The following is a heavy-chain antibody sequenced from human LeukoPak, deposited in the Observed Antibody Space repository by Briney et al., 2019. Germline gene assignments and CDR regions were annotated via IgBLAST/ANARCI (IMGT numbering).Heavy chain of an antibody. CDR2: IYSGGST. CDR1: GFTVSSNY. V-gene: IGHV3-66*01. Sequence: GGSLRLSCAASGFTVSSNYMSWVRQTPGKGLEWVSVIYSGGSTYYADCVKGRFTISRDNSKNTLYLQMNSLRAEDTAVYYCARDRSGGMYFQHWGQGTLVTVSS. CDR3: ARDRSGGMYFQH. J-gene: IGHJ1*01.